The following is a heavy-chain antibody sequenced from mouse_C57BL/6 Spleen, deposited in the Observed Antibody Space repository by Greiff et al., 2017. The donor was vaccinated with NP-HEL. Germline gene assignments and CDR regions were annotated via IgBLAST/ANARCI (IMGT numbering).Heavy chain of an antibody. CDR1: GYTFTSYW. CDR2: IDPSDSYT. D-gene: IGHD1-1*01. Sequence: VQLQQSGAELVMPGASVKLSCKASGYTFTSYWMHWVKQRPGQGLEWIGEIDPSDSYTNYNQKFKGKSTLTVDKSSSTAYMQLSSLTSEDSAVYYCARGSSTDYYAMDYWGQGTSVTVSS. J-gene: IGHJ4*01. CDR3: ARGSSTDYYAMDY. V-gene: IGHV1-69*01.